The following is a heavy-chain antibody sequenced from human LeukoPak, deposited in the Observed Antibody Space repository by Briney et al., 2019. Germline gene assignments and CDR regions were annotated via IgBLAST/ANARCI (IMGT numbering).Heavy chain of an antibody. Sequence: PGGSLRLSCAASGFTFSNAWMSWVRQAPGKGLEWVSSISSSSSYIYYADSVKGRFTISRDNAKNSLYLQMNSLRAEDTAVYYCARDYYGSGSYDYWGQGTLVTVSS. CDR2: ISSSSSYI. J-gene: IGHJ4*02. D-gene: IGHD3-10*01. CDR3: ARDYYGSGSYDY. V-gene: IGHV3-21*01. CDR1: GFTFSNAW.